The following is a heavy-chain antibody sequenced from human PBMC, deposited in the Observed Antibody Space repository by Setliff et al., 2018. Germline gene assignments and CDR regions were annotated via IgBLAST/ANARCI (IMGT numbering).Heavy chain of an antibody. CDR3: ARDRYYDSSGYYVS. CDR1: GYTFTSFG. CDR2: ISASNGNT. J-gene: IGHJ4*02. D-gene: IGHD3-22*01. Sequence: VSCKASGYTFTSFGLSWVRQAPGQGLEWLGWISASNGNTNSAHKFQDRVTMTTDTSTNTAYMELRSLRSDDTAVYYCARDRYYDSSGYYVSWGQGTLVTVSS. V-gene: IGHV1-18*04.